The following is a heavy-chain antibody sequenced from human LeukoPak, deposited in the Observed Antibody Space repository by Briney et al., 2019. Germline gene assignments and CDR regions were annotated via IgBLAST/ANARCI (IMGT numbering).Heavy chain of an antibody. J-gene: IGHJ4*02. CDR1: GGSFSGYY. D-gene: IGHD2-15*01. V-gene: IGHV4-34*01. Sequence: SETLSLTCAVYGGSFSGYYWSWIRQAPGKGLEWIGEINHSGSTNYNPSLKSRVTISVDTSKNQFSLKLSSVTAADTAVYYCARGGHGYCSGGSCYSGGVGYYFDYWGQGTLVTVSS. CDR3: ARGGHGYCSGGSCYSGGVGYYFDY. CDR2: INHSGST.